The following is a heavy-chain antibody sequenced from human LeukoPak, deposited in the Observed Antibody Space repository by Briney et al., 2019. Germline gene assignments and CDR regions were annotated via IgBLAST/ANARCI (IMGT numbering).Heavy chain of an antibody. J-gene: IGHJ4*02. CDR3: ARGAIYCSSTSCYGTYFDY. V-gene: IGHV3-74*01. Sequence: GGSLRLSCAASGFTFDDYGMSWVRQAPGKGLVWVSRINSDGSSTSYADSVKGRFTISRDNAKNTLYLQMNSLRAEDTAVYYCARGAIYCSSTSCYGTYFDYWGQGTLVTVSS. D-gene: IGHD2-2*01. CDR1: GFTFDDYG. CDR2: INSDGSST.